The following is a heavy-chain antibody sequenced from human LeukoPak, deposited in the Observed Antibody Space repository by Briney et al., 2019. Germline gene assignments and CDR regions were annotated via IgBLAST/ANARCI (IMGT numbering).Heavy chain of an antibody. CDR1: GYSISSGYY. CDR2: IYYSGST. CDR3: AREDTAMVAFDY. V-gene: IGHV4-38-2*02. D-gene: IGHD5-18*01. J-gene: IGHJ4*02. Sequence: SETLSLTCTVSGYSISSGYYWGWIRQPPGKGLEWIGYIYYSGSTNYNPSLKSRVTISVDTSKNQFSLKLSSVTAADTAVYYCAREDTAMVAFDYWGQGTLVTVSS.